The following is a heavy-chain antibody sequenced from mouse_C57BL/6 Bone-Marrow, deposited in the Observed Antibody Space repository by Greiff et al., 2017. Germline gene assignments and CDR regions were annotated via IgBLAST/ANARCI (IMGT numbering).Heavy chain of an antibody. V-gene: IGHV7-3*01. CDR2: IRNKANGYTT. CDR3: ARFYGSGVYFDY. Sequence: EVQGVESGGGLVQPGGSLSLSCAASGFTFTDYYMSWVRQPPGKALEWLGFIRNKANGYTTEYSASVKGRFTISRDNSQSILYLQMNALRAEDSATYYGARFYGSGVYFDYWGQGTTLTVSA. J-gene: IGHJ2*01. D-gene: IGHD1-2*01. CDR1: GFTFTDYY.